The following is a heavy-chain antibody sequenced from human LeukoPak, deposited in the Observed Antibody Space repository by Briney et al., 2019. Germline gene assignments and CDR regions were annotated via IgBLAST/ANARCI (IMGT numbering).Heavy chain of an antibody. CDR3: ARAAYYDFWSGAHYYYYYMDV. CDR2: INHSGST. J-gene: IGHJ6*03. Sequence: SETLSLTCAVYGGSFSGYYWSWIRQPPGKGLEWIGEINHSGSTNYNPSLKSRVTISVDTSKNQFSLKLSSVTAADTAVYYCARAAYYDFWSGAHYYYYYMDVWGKGTTVTVSS. V-gene: IGHV4-34*01. CDR1: GGSFSGYY. D-gene: IGHD3-3*01.